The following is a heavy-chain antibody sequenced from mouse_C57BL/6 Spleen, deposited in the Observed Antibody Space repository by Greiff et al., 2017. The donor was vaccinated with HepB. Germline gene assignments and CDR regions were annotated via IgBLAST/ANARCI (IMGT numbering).Heavy chain of an antibody. CDR2: ISSGGSYT. D-gene: IGHD2-5*01. CDR1: GFTFSSYG. Sequence: DVMLVESGGDLVKPGGSLKFSCAASGFTFSSYGMSWVRQTPDKRLEWVATISSGGSYTYYPDSVKGRFTISRDNAKNTLYLLMSSLKSEDTAMYYCARHAYYSNRFYAMDYWGQGTSVTVSS. J-gene: IGHJ4*01. CDR3: ARHAYYSNRFYAMDY. V-gene: IGHV5-6*02.